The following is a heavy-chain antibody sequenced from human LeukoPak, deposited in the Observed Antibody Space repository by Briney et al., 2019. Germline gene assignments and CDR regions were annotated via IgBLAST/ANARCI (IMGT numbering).Heavy chain of an antibody. Sequence: GGSLRLSCAASGFIFDDYAMHWVRQAPGKGLEWVSGISWDSGSIGYADSVEGRFTISRDNAKNSLYLQMNSLRAEDTAVYYCARGAGDDYWGQGTLVTVSS. D-gene: IGHD6-19*01. V-gene: IGHV3-9*01. J-gene: IGHJ4*02. CDR3: ARGAGDDY. CDR2: ISWDSGSI. CDR1: GFIFDDYA.